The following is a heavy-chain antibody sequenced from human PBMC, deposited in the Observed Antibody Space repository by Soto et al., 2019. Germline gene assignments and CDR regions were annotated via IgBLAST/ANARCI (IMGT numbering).Heavy chain of an antibody. CDR1: GGTFSSYA. CDR3: ARRFLAAADNWFDP. CDR2: IIPIFGTA. D-gene: IGHD2-15*01. Sequence: ASVKVSCKASGGTFSSYAISWVRQAPGQGLEWMGGIIPIFGTANYAQKFQGRVTITADKSTSTAYMELSSLRSEDTAVYYCARRFLAAADNWFDPWGQGTLVTVSS. V-gene: IGHV1-69*06. J-gene: IGHJ5*02.